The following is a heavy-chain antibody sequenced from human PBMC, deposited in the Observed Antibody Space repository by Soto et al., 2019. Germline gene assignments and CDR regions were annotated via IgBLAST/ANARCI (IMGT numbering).Heavy chain of an antibody. CDR1: GYTFTGYY. J-gene: IGHJ5*02. V-gene: IGHV1-2*02. Sequence: ASVKVSCKASGYTFTGYYMHWVRQAPGQGLEWMGWINPNSGGTNYAQKFQGRVTMTRDTSISTAYMELSRLRSDDTAVYYCARVGVAAAGKFNFGFDPWGQGTLVTVSS. D-gene: IGHD6-13*01. CDR3: ARVGVAAAGKFNFGFDP. CDR2: INPNSGGT.